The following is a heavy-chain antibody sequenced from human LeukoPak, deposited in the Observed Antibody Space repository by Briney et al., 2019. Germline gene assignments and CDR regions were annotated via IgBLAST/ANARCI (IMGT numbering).Heavy chain of an antibody. CDR2: IYYSGST. Sequence: SETLSLTCTVSGGSTSSYYWSWIRQPPGKGLEWIGYIYYSGSTNYNPSPKSRVTISVDTSKNQFSLKLSSVTAADTAVYYCASGMVWFGESPFDYWGQGTLVTVSS. CDR1: GGSTSSYY. CDR3: ASGMVWFGESPFDY. J-gene: IGHJ4*02. D-gene: IGHD3-10*01. V-gene: IGHV4-59*08.